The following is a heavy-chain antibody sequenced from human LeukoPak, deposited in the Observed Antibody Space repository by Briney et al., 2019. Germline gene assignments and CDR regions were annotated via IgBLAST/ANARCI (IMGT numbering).Heavy chain of an antibody. D-gene: IGHD2-2*01. CDR1: GFTFSNYD. J-gene: IGHJ6*02. V-gene: IGHV3-13*01. CDR2: FHTAGDI. Sequence: GGSLRLSCAASGFTFSNYDMHWVRQATGKGLEWVSAFHTAGDIHYSGSVKGRFATSRENAKNSFYLRMNNLRAGDTAVYYCARGSCSSRSCYKRVNGLDVWGQGTPVTVSS. CDR3: ARGSCSSRSCYKRVNGLDV.